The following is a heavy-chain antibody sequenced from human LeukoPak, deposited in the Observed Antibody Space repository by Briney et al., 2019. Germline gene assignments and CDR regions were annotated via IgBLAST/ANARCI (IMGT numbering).Heavy chain of an antibody. CDR1: GGTFSSYA. CDR2: IIPLFGTA. D-gene: IGHD3-3*01. V-gene: IGHV1-69*05. J-gene: IGHJ6*03. Sequence: ASVKVSCKASGGTFSSYAISWVRQAPGQGLEWMGGIIPLFGTANYAQKFQGRVTITTDESTSTAYMNLSSLRPEDTAVYYCARGETSYYDFWSGSEHYYYYMDVWGKGTTVTVSS. CDR3: ARGETSYYDFWSGSEHYYYYMDV.